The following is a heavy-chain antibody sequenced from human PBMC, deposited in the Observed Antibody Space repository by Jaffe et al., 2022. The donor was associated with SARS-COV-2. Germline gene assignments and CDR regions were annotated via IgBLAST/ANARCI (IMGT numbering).Heavy chain of an antibody. CDR3: ARNTDPSGLYSRLDP. CDR1: GFTFSHYG. CDR2: IQYDGRNT. V-gene: IGHV3-33*05. J-gene: IGHJ5*02. D-gene: IGHD2-15*01. Sequence: QVQLVESGGGVVQPGRSLRLSCEPSGFTFSHYGMHWVRQAPGKGLEWVGGIQYDGRNTVYADSVEGRFTISRDNSKNTLFLQMNSLRVEDTAIYYCARNTDPSGLYSRLDPWGQGTLVTVSS.